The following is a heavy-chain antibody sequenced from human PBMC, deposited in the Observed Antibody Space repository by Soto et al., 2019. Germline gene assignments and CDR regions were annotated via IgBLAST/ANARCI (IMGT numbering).Heavy chain of an antibody. CDR2: IKSKTDGGTT. D-gene: IGHD2-15*01. J-gene: IGHJ4*02. CDR1: GFTFSYAW. V-gene: IGHV3-15*07. Sequence: EVQLVESGGDLAKPGGSLRLSCAVSGFTFSYAWMNWVRQAPGKGLEWVGRIKSKTDGGTTDYAAPVKGSFTISRDDSRNMVFLQMNSLGTEDTAVYYGATGRGDLLHWGQGTRVTVSS. CDR3: ATGRGDLLH.